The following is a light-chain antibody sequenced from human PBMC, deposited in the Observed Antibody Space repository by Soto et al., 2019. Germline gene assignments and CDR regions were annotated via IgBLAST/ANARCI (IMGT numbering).Light chain of an antibody. CDR3: QQLHDYPIT. CDR1: QGIDSS. CDR2: AAS. V-gene: IGKV1-9*01. Sequence: ILLTQSPSSLSASVGARVTITCRASQGIDSSFAWYQEKPGKAPKLLIYAASSLQSGVPSRFSGSGSGTDFTLTISSLQPEDFATYYCQQLHDYPITFGQGTRLEI. J-gene: IGKJ5*01.